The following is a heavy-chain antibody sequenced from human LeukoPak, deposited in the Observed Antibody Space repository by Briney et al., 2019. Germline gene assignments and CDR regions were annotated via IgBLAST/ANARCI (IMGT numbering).Heavy chain of an antibody. CDR2: IWYDGTDK. CDR3: ARSGSTYYYGMDV. CDR1: GFSFGDYA. J-gene: IGHJ6*02. Sequence: HPGGSLRLSCTASGFSFGDYAMTWVRQGPGKGLEWVTFIWYDGTDKNYADSVKGRFTISRDNSKNTLYLQMNSLRAEDTAVYYCARSGSTYYYGMDVWGQGTTVTVSS. V-gene: IGHV3-30*04. D-gene: IGHD3-10*01.